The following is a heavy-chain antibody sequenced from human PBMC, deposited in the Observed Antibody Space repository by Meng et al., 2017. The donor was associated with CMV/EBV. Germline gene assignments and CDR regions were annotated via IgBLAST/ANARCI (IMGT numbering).Heavy chain of an antibody. J-gene: IGHJ6*02. CDR2: TYYRSKWYN. D-gene: IGHD3-16*02. V-gene: IGHV6-1*01. CDR1: GDSVSSNSAA. Sequence: SETLSLTCAISGDSVSSNSAAWNWIRQSPSRGLEWLGRTYYRSKWYNDYAVSVKSRITINPDTSKNQFSLQLNSVTPEDTAVYYCARGVPTPYRLSYDYVWGSYRYDYYGMDVWGQGTTVTVSS. CDR3: ARGVPTPYRLSYDYVWGSYRYDYYGMDV.